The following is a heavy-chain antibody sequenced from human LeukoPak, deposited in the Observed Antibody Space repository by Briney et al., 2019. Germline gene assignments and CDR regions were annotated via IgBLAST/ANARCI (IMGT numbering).Heavy chain of an antibody. V-gene: IGHV4-38-2*01. CDR2: IYHSGSN. J-gene: IGHJ4*02. D-gene: IGHD6-6*01. CDR1: GYSISSGYY. Sequence: SETLSLTCAVSGYSISSGYYWGGIRQPPGKGLEWIGSIYHSGSNNYDPSLKSRVSISLDSSKNQFSLNLNSVTAADTAVYYCARRKTYSNSARQLDYWGQGTLVTDSS. CDR3: ARRKTYSNSARQLDY.